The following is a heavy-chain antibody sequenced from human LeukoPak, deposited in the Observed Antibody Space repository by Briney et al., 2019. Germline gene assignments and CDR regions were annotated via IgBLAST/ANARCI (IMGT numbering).Heavy chain of an antibody. Sequence: GASVMVSCKASGYTFTSYGISWVRQAPGQGLEWMGWISAYNGNTNYAQKLQGRVTMTTDTSTSTAYMELRSLRSDDTAVYYCARARYDILTGYDYYYYGMDVWGQGTTVTVSS. CDR1: GYTFTSYG. D-gene: IGHD3-9*01. V-gene: IGHV1-18*01. CDR3: ARARYDILTGYDYYYYGMDV. J-gene: IGHJ6*02. CDR2: ISAYNGNT.